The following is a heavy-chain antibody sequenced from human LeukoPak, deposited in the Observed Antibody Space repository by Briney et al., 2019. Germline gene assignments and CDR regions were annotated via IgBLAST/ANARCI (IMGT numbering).Heavy chain of an antibody. J-gene: IGHJ4*02. CDR1: GFTFSSYA. V-gene: IGHV3-64D*06. Sequence: TGGYLRLSCSASGFTFSSYAMHWVRQAPGKGLEYVSAISSNGGSTYYADSVKGRFTISRDNSKNTLYLQMSSLRAEDTAVYYCAKDISMEQWLAALDYWGQGTLVTVSS. CDR3: AKDISMEQWLAALDY. D-gene: IGHD6-19*01. CDR2: ISSNGGST.